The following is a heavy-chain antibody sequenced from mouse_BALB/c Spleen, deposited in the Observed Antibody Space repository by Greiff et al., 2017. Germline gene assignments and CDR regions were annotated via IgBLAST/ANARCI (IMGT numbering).Heavy chain of an antibody. D-gene: IGHD2-3*01. J-gene: IGHJ3*01. CDR1: GFTFSSYG. CDR3: ASPDGYYGAWFAY. V-gene: IGHV5-6-3*01. CDR2: INSNGGST. Sequence: EVNVVESGGGLVQPGGSLKLSCAASGFTFSSYGMSWVRQTPDKRLELVATINSNGGSTYYPDSVKGRFTISRDNAKNTLYLQMSSLKSEDTAMYYCASPDGYYGAWFAYWGQGTLVTVSA.